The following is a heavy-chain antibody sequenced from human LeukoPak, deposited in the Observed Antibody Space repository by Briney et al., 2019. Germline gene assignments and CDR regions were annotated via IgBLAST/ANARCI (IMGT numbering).Heavy chain of an antibody. V-gene: IGHV3-9*03. CDR1: GFTFDDYA. D-gene: IGHD3-16*01. J-gene: IGHJ3*02. CDR3: AKDIRTGSRGYWGTFDI. Sequence: GGSLRLSCAAPGFTFDDYAMNWVRQVPGKGLEWVSCISWNSGNIGYADSVKGRFTISRDNAKNSLYLQMNSLRTDDMALYYCAKDIRTGSRGYWGTFDIWGQGTMVTVSS. CDR2: ISWNSGNI.